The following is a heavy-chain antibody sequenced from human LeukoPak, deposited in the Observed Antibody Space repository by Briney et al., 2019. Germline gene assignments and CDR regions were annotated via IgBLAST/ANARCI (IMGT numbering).Heavy chain of an antibody. Sequence: GASVKVSCKASGYTFTGYYMHWVRQAPGQGLEWMGRINPNSGGTNYAQKFQGRVTMTRDTSISTAYMELSRLRSDDTAVYYSAGDSSGMYYFDYWGQGTLVTVSS. J-gene: IGHJ4*02. D-gene: IGHD3-22*01. CDR2: INPNSGGT. V-gene: IGHV1-2*06. CDR1: GYTFTGYY. CDR3: AGDSSGMYYFDY.